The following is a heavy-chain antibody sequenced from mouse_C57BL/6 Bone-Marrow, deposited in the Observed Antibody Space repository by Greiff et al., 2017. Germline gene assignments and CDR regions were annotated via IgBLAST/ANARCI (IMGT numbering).Heavy chain of an antibody. V-gene: IGHV5-6*02. CDR2: ISSGGSYT. J-gene: IGHJ3*01. CDR3: ARLFQFAY. Sequence: EVMLVESGGDLVKPGGSLKLSCAASGFTFSSYGMSWVRQTPDKRLEWVATISSGGSYTYYPASVKGRFTISRDNAKNTLYLQMSSLKSEDTAMYYCARLFQFAYWGQGTLVTVSA. CDR1: GFTFSSYG.